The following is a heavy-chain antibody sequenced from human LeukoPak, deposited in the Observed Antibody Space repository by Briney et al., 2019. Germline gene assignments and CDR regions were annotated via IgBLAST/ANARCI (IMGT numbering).Heavy chain of an antibody. Sequence: PGGSLRLSCAASGFTFSSYSMNWVRQAPGKGLEWVSSISSSSSYIYYADSVKGRFTTSRDNAKNSLYLQMNSLRAEDTAVYYCARTNWNDDGEWFDPWGQGTLVTVSS. CDR3: ARTNWNDDGEWFDP. V-gene: IGHV3-21*01. D-gene: IGHD1-20*01. CDR2: ISSSSSYI. CDR1: GFTFSSYS. J-gene: IGHJ5*02.